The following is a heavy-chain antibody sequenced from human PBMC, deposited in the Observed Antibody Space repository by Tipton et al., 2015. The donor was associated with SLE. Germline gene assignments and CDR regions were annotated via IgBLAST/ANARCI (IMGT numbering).Heavy chain of an antibody. V-gene: IGHV3-33*06. CDR2: IWYDGSNP. J-gene: IGHJ4*02. D-gene: IGHD1-26*01. Sequence: SLRLSCAASGFTFSSYAMHWVRQAPGKGLEWVAVIWYDGSNPYYADSVKGRFTISRGNSKNTLSLQMDGLRAEDTAVYYCAKAQKGSPGYFRDYWGQGTLVTVSS. CDR1: GFTFSSYA. CDR3: AKAQKGSPGYFRDY.